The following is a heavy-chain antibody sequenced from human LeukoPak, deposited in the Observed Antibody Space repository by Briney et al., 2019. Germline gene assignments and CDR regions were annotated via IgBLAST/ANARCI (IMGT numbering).Heavy chain of an antibody. CDR2: ISSSSSYI. CDR1: GFTFSFYS. D-gene: IGHD3-22*01. CDR3: ARDRGLYDSSGYYYLDY. Sequence: PGGSLRLSCAPSGFTFSFYSMNWVRQAPGKGLEWVSSISSSSSYIYYADSVKGRFTISRDNVNNSLYLQMNSLRAEDTAVYYCARDRGLYDSSGYYYLDYWGQGTLVTVSS. V-gene: IGHV3-21*01. J-gene: IGHJ4*02.